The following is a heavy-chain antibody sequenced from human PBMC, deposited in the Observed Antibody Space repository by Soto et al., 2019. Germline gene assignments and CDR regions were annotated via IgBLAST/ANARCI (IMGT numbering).Heavy chain of an antibody. V-gene: IGHV3-23*01. D-gene: IGHD6-19*01. CDR3: ARAHVMVVAGSTFDY. Sequence: GGSLSLSCAASGFSCSVYAMILVRQAPGKGLEWVSTISSGGGTTYYGGSAEGRFTISRENSKNTLYLQMNSLRVEDTAVYYCARAHVMVVAGSTFDYWGHGTLVTVSS. CDR1: GFSCSVYA. CDR2: ISSGGGTT. J-gene: IGHJ4*01.